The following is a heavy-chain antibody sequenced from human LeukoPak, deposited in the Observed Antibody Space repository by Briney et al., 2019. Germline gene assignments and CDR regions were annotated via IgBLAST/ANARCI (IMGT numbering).Heavy chain of an antibody. V-gene: IGHV3-48*03. J-gene: IGHJ4*02. CDR1: GFTFSSYE. CDR2: ISSSGSTI. D-gene: IGHD3-10*01. Sequence: GGSLRLSCAASGFTFSSYEMNWVRQAPGKGLEWVSYISSSGSTIYYADSVKGRFTISRDNAKNSLYLQMNSLRAEDTALYYCAKDHYYGSGSYYNSRGIVDYWGQGTLVTVSS. CDR3: AKDHYYGSGSYYNSRGIVDY.